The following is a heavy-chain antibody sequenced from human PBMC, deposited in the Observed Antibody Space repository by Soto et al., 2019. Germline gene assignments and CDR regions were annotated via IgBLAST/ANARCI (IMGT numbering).Heavy chain of an antibody. V-gene: IGHV1-8*01. CDR2: MNPNSGNT. J-gene: IGHJ5*02. Sequence: QVQLVQSGAEVKKPGASVKVSCKASGYTFTSYDINWVRQATGQGLEWMGWMNPNSGNTGYAQKFQGRVTMTRNTSISTAYMELSSLRSEDTAVYYCARXXXXXXXLLPTWGDWFDPWGQGTLVTVSS. CDR1: GYTFTSYD. D-gene: IGHD3-22*01. CDR3: ARXXXXXXXLLPTWGDWFDP.